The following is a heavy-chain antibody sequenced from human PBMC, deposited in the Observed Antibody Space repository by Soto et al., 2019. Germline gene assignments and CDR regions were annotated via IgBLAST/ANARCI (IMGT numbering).Heavy chain of an antibody. V-gene: IGHV4-39*07. CDR1: GGSISSSSY. J-gene: IGHJ6*02. Sequence: PSETLSLTCTVSGGSISSSSYWGWIRQPPGKGLEWIGSIYSIGSTNYNPSLKSRVTISVDTSKNQFSLKLSSVTAADTAVYYCAREGSYKNYYYYGMDVWGQGTTVTVSS. D-gene: IGHD2-15*01. CDR3: AREGSYKNYYYYGMDV. CDR2: IYSIGST.